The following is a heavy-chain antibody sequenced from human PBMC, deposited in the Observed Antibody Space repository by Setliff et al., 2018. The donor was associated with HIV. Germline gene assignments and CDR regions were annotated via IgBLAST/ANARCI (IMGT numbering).Heavy chain of an antibody. CDR3: ARHGDGSSSPYHYYYYMDV. CDR2: IYYSGST. CDR1: GGSISSRSYF. D-gene: IGHD6-6*01. J-gene: IGHJ6*03. Sequence: SETLSLTCTVSGGSISSRSYFWGWIRQPPGKGLEWIGSIYYSGSTYYNPSLKSRVTISVDTSKNQFSLKLSSVTAADTAVYYCARHGDGSSSPYHYYYYMDVWGKGTTVTVSS. V-gene: IGHV4-39*01.